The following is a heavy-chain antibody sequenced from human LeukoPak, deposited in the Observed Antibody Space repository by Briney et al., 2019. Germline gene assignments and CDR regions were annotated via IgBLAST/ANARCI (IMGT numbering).Heavy chain of an antibody. CDR1: GGTFSSYA. V-gene: IGHV1-69*06. J-gene: IGHJ4*02. CDR3: ARDRITMVRGVVDY. CDR2: IIPIFGTA. D-gene: IGHD3-10*01. Sequence: GASVKVSCKASGGTFSSYAISWVRQAPGQGLEWMGGIIPIFGTANYAQKFQGRVTITADTSTSTAYMELRSLRSDDTAVYYCARDRITMVRGVVDYWGQGTLVTVSS.